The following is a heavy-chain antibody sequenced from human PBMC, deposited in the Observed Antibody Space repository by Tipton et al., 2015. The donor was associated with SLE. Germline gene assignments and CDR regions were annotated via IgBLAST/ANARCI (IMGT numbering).Heavy chain of an antibody. D-gene: IGHD3-3*01. V-gene: IGHV4-34*01. J-gene: IGHJ4*02. CDR2: INHGGIT. CDR1: GGSFSGYY. Sequence: TLSLTCAVYGGSFSGYYWSWIRQPPGKGLEWIGEINHGGITNYTPSLKSRVTLSVDKSKNQFSLSLTSVTAADTAVYYCASPGARRFEFWSGPEVDSWGQGTLVTVSS. CDR3: ASPGARRFEFWSGPEVDS.